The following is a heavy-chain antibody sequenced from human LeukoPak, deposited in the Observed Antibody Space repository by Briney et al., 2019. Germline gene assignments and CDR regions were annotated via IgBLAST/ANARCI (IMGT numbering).Heavy chain of an antibody. V-gene: IGHV3-23*01. CDR2: ISGSGGST. J-gene: IGHJ3*02. Sequence: GGSLRLSCAASGFTFSSYAMSWVRQAPGKGLEWVSGISGSGGSTYYADSVKGRFTISRDNSKNTLYLQMNSLRAEDTAVYYCATERDFWSGRPRTDAFDIWGQGTMVTVSS. D-gene: IGHD3-3*01. CDR1: GFTFSSYA. CDR3: ATERDFWSGRPRTDAFDI.